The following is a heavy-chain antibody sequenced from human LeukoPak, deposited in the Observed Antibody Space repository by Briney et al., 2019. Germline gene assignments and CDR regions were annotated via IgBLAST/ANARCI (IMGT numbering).Heavy chain of an antibody. CDR1: GYSISNSYY. J-gene: IGHJ4*02. D-gene: IGHD5-24*01. V-gene: IGHV4-38-2*02. CDR3: ARVFEYGYNSFDY. Sequence: PSETLSLTCSVSGYSISNSYYWGWIRQPPGKGLEWIGSIYDSGSSYYNPSVKSRVTISVDTSKNQLSLKVSSVTAADTAVYYCARVFEYGYNSFDYWGQGTLVTVSS. CDR2: IYDSGSS.